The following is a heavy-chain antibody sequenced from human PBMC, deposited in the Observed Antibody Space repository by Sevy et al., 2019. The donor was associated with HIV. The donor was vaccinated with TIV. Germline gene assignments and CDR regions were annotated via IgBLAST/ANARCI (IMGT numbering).Heavy chain of an antibody. Sequence: GGSLRLSCAASGFTFSSYSMNWVRQAPGKGLEWVSSISSSSSYIYYADSVKGRFTISRDNAKNSLYLQMNSLRAEDTAVYYCARSERISDALDIWGQGTMVTVSS. CDR1: GFTFSSYS. D-gene: IGHD3-3*01. J-gene: IGHJ3*02. CDR3: ARSERISDALDI. CDR2: ISSSSSYI. V-gene: IGHV3-21*01.